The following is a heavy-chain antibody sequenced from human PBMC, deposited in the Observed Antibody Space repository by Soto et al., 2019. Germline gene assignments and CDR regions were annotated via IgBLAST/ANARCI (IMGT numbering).Heavy chain of an antibody. J-gene: IGHJ4*02. CDR2: TYYRSKWYN. V-gene: IGHV6-1*01. CDR1: GDSVSSNSAA. CDR3: ARDFWEWYYFDY. D-gene: IGHD3-3*01. Sequence: SQTLSLTCAISGDSVSSNSAAWNWIRQSPSRGLEWLGGTYYRSKWYNDYAVSVKSRITINPDTSKTQCSLQLNSVTPEDTAVYYCARDFWEWYYFDYWGQGTLVTVSS.